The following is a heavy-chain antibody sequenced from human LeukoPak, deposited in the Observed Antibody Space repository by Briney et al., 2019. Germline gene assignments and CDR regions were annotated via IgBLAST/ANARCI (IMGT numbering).Heavy chain of an antibody. D-gene: IGHD3-22*01. J-gene: IGHJ4*02. Sequence: SVKVSCKASGGTFSSSAISWVRQAPGQGLEWMGRIIPILGIANYAQKFQGRVTITADKSTSTAYMELSSLRSEDTAVYYCAGAQSPMIVEDYCGQGTLVTVSS. CDR3: AGAQSPMIVEDY. CDR2: IIPILGIA. CDR1: GGTFSSSA. V-gene: IGHV1-69*04.